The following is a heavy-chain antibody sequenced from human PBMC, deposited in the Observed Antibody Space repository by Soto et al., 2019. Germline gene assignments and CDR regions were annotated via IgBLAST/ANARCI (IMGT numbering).Heavy chain of an antibody. CDR2: IYYSGST. V-gene: IGHV4-39*01. D-gene: IGHD6-13*01. CDR1: GGSISSSSYY. J-gene: IGHJ6*02. Sequence: NPSETLSLTCTVSGGSISSSSYYWGWIRQPPGKGLEWIGSIYYSGSTYYNPSLKSRVTISVDTSKNQFSLKLSSVTAADTAVYYCARHPLAAAYTRDYYGMDVWGQGTTVTVSS. CDR3: ARHPLAAAYTRDYYGMDV.